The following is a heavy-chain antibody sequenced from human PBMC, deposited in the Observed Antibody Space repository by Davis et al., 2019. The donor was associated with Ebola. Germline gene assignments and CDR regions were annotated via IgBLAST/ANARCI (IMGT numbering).Heavy chain of an antibody. V-gene: IGHV1-18*04. Sequence: ASVKVSCKASGYTFTGYYMHWVRQAPGQGLEWMGWISAYNGNTNYAQKLQGRVTMTTDTSTSTAYMELRSLRSDDTAVYYCARVYDFWSGYHDYWGQGTLVTVSS. CDR1: GYTFTGYY. CDR2: ISAYNGNT. J-gene: IGHJ4*02. CDR3: ARVYDFWSGYHDY. D-gene: IGHD3-3*01.